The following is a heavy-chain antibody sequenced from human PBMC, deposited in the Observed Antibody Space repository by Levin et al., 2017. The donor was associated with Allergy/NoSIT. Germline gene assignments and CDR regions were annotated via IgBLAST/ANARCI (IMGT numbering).Heavy chain of an antibody. J-gene: IGHJ4*02. V-gene: IGHV3-11*01. CDR2: IRGSSTSI. CDR1: GFTFSDYY. CDR3: AREAYYYDSTTYYTPIDY. D-gene: IGHD3-22*01. Sequence: GGSLRLSCAASGFTFSDYYMSWIRQAPGKGLEWLSYIRGSSTSIYYADSVMGRFTISRDNAKNSLYLQMNSLSAEDTAVYYCAREAYYYDSTTYYTPIDYWGQGTRVTVSS.